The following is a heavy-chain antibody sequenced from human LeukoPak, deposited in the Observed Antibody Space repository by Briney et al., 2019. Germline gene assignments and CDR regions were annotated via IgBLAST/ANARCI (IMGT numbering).Heavy chain of an antibody. CDR2: INWNGGST. CDR3: ARKVYGLQTGAGYYYYYYMDV. V-gene: IGHV3-20*04. CDR1: GFTFDDYG. J-gene: IGHJ6*03. D-gene: IGHD5-24*01. Sequence: GGSLRLSCAASGFTFDDYGMSWVRHAPGKGLEWVSGINWNGGSTGYADSVKGRFTISRDNAKNSLYLQMNSLRAEDTALYYCARKVYGLQTGAGYYYYYYMDVWGKGTTVTVSS.